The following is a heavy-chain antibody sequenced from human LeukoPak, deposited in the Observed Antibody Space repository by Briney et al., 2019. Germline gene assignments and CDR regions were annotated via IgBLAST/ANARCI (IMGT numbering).Heavy chain of an antibody. J-gene: IGHJ4*02. CDR2: IWYDASNK. D-gene: IGHD3-10*01. Sequence: PGGSLRLSCAASGISFRSYGMHWVRQAPGKGLEWVTFIWYDASNKYYAESVKGRFTISRDNSKNTLYLQMNSLRAEDTAVYYCAKGYYGSGNYNFVDYWGQGTLVTVSS. CDR3: AKGYYGSGNYNFVDY. V-gene: IGHV3-30*02. CDR1: GISFRSYG.